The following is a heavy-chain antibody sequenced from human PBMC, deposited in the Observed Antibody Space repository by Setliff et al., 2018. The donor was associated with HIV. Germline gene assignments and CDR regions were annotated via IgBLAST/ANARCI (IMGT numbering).Heavy chain of an antibody. CDR1: GYGFSSHW. CDR3: ARFPIVDTVYYYYTDV. V-gene: IGHV5-51*01. Sequence: GESLKISCKGSGYGFSSHWIAWVRQKPGKGLGWMGIIYPGDSDTRYSPAFQGQVTISADQSISTAYLQWSSLKASDTATYYCARFPIVDTVYYYYTDVWGRGTSVTVSS. CDR2: IYPGDSDT. D-gene: IGHD3-9*01. J-gene: IGHJ6*03.